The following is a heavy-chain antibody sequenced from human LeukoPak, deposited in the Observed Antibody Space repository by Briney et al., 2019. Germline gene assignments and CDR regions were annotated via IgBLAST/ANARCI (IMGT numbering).Heavy chain of an antibody. J-gene: IGHJ4*02. CDR2: ISGSGGST. Sequence: GGSLRLSCAASGFTFSSYAMSWVRHAPGKGLEWVSSISGSGGSTYYADSVKGRFTISRDNSKNTLYLQMNSLRAEDTAVYYCARDPGYCSSTSCSEGDYWGQGTLVTVSS. V-gene: IGHV3-23*01. CDR3: ARDPGYCSSTSCSEGDY. D-gene: IGHD2-2*01. CDR1: GFTFSSYA.